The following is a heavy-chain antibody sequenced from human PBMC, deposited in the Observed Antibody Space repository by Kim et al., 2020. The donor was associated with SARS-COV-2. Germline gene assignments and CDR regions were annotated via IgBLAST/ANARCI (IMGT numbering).Heavy chain of an antibody. Sequence: ASEKVSCKASGYTFSSNSIVWLRQAPGQGLEWVGWISVYNGNSNYAQKLQGRVTMTTDTSTSTAYMELRSLTSDDTATYFCARGMWGVVGTTAFDYWGQG. CDR1: GYTFSSNS. J-gene: IGHJ4*02. CDR3: ARGMWGVVGTTAFDY. CDR2: ISVYNGNS. V-gene: IGHV1-18*01. D-gene: IGHD1-26*01.